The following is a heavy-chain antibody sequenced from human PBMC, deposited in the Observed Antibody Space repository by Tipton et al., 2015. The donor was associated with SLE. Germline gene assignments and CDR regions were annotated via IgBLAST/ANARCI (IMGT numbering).Heavy chain of an antibody. CDR3: ARLMGNWHFAADN. Sequence: TLSLTCSVSSDSISNGKYYWSWIRQPAGKGLEWIGRIHTSGTTNYNPSLMSRITLSVDTSKNEVSLKLSSVTAADTAVYYCARLMGNWHFAADNWGQGTLVTVSS. CDR2: IHTSGTT. V-gene: IGHV4-61*02. CDR1: SDSISNGKYY. D-gene: IGHD1-7*01. J-gene: IGHJ4*02.